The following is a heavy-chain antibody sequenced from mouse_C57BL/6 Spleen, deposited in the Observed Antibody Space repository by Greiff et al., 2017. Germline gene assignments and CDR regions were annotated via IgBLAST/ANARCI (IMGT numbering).Heavy chain of an antibody. V-gene: IGHV1-39*01. CDR3: AIRGVTTVPWYFDV. CDR1: GYSFTDYN. D-gene: IGHD1-1*01. J-gene: IGHJ1*03. Sequence: VQLQQSGPELVKPGASVKISCKASGYSFTDYNMNWVKLSNGKSLEWIGVINPNYGTNSYNQKFKGKATVTVDQSSSTAYMQLNSLTSDDSAVYYCAIRGVTTVPWYFDVWGTGTTVTVSS. CDR2: INPNYGTN.